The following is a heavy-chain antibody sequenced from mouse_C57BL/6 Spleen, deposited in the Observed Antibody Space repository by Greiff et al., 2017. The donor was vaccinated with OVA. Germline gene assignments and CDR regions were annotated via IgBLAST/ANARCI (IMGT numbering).Heavy chain of an antibody. V-gene: IGHV5-16*01. CDR2: INYDGSST. CDR1: GFTFSDYY. Sequence: EVHLVESEGGLVQPGSSMKLSCTASGFTFSDYYMAWVRQVPEKGLEWVANINYDGSSTYYLDSLKSRFIISRDNAKNILYLQMSSLKSEDTATYYCARLDGYYGYFDYWGQGTTLTVSS. D-gene: IGHD2-3*01. CDR3: ARLDGYYGYFDY. J-gene: IGHJ2*01.